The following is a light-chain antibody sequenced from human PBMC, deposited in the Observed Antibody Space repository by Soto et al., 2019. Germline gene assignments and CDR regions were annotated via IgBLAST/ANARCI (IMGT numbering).Light chain of an antibody. J-gene: IGKJ1*01. CDR2: GAS. Sequence: EIVMTQSPATLSVSPGERGTLSCRASQSVSSNLAWYQQIPGQAPRLLIYGASTRATGIPARFSGSGSGTEFTLTISSLQSEDFAVYYCQHYNNWPPWTFGQGTKVEIK. CDR3: QHYNNWPPWT. V-gene: IGKV3-15*01. CDR1: QSVSSN.